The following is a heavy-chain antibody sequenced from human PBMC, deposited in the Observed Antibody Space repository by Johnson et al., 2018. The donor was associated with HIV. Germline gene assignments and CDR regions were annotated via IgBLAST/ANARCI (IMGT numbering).Heavy chain of an antibody. CDR2: IHSGGST. CDR3: ARGGHCGGDCAGAKQALDI. D-gene: IGHD2-21*01. V-gene: IGHV3-66*01. CDR1: GFIFSSYA. J-gene: IGHJ3*02. Sequence: VQLVESGGGLVQPGGSRRLSCAASGFIFSSYAMSWVRQAPGKGLEWVSVIHSGGSTYYADSVEGRFTISRDNSKNTVLLQMNSLRVEDTAVYYCARGGHCGGDCAGAKQALDIWGQGTRVTVSS.